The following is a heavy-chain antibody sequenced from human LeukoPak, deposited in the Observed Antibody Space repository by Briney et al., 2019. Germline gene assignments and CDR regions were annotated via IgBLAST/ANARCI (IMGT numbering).Heavy chain of an antibody. J-gene: IGHJ4*02. CDR1: GFEFNIYS. V-gene: IGHV3-23*01. Sequence: GGSLRLSCAASGFEFNIYSMNWVRQAPGKGLEWVSGISGRGDSTSYADSVKGRFIISRDISKNTLYLQMNSLRADDTAVYYCAKDDSALWFGELSHYFNWWGQGTLVTVSS. D-gene: IGHD3-10*01. CDR3: AKDDSALWFGELSHYFNW. CDR2: ISGRGDST.